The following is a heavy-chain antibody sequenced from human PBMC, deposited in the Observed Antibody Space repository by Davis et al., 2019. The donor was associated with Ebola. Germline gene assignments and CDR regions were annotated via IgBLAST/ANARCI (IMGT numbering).Heavy chain of an antibody. CDR3: ARAQFPTTSDH. J-gene: IGHJ4*02. CDR1: GYTFTGNF. CDR2: INPHNGNT. Sequence: ASVKVSCKAPGYTFTGNFIHWVRQAPGQGLEWMGWINPHNGNTNYAQNVQGRVTMTTDTSTSTAYMEVGSLRSDDTAVYYCARAQFPTTSDHWGQGTLVTVSS. V-gene: IGHV1-18*04. D-gene: IGHD1-1*01.